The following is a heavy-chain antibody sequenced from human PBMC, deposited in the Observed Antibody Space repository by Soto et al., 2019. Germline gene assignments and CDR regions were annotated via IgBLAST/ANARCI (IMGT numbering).Heavy chain of an antibody. Sequence: QVQLQESGPGLVKPSETLSLTCTVSGGSISSYYWSWIRQPPGKGLEWIGYIYYSGSTNYNPSLKSRVTISVSTSKNQFSLKLSSGTAADTAVYYCARFPARKAGSNYYGMDVWGQGTTVTVSS. D-gene: IGHD6-13*01. V-gene: IGHV4-59*01. CDR3: ARFPARKAGSNYYGMDV. CDR2: IYYSGST. J-gene: IGHJ6*02. CDR1: GGSISSYY.